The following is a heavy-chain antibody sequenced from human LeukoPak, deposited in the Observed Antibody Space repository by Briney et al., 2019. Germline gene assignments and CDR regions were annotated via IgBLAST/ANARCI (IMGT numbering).Heavy chain of an antibody. J-gene: IGHJ4*02. CDR1: GFTFSSSS. CDR2: ISRSSSYI. D-gene: IGHD2-2*01. CDR3: ACQPAANPEG. V-gene: IGHV3-21*01. Sequence: PGGSLRLSCAASGFTFSSSSMNWVRQAPGKRLDWVSSISRSSSYIYYADSVKGRFTISRDKAKNSLYLQMNSLRAEDTAVYYCACQPAANPEGWGQGTLVTVSS.